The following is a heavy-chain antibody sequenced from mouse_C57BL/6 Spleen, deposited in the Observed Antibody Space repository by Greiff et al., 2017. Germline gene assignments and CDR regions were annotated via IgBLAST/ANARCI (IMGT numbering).Heavy chain of an antibody. CDR3: ARGEDYDGRDY. V-gene: IGHV1-81*01. D-gene: IGHD2-4*01. CDR2: IYPRSGNT. Sequence: VQVVESGAELARPGASVKLSCKASGYTFTSYGISWVKQRTGQGLEWIGEIYPRSGNTYYNEKFKGKDTLTADKSSSTAYMELRSLTSEDSAVYFCARGEDYDGRDYWGQGTTLTVSS. J-gene: IGHJ2*01. CDR1: GYTFTSYG.